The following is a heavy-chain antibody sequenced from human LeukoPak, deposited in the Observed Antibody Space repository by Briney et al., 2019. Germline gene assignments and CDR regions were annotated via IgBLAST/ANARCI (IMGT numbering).Heavy chain of an antibody. V-gene: IGHV3-64D*06. Sequence: GALRLSCSVSGFTFSTYVMHWVRQAPGKGLEYVSAISSNGDNTYYADSVKGRFTISRDNSKNTLYLQMSGLRADDTAVYYCVRGTGYWGQGTLVTVSS. CDR1: GFTFSTYV. CDR2: ISSNGDNT. J-gene: IGHJ4*02. CDR3: VRGTGY.